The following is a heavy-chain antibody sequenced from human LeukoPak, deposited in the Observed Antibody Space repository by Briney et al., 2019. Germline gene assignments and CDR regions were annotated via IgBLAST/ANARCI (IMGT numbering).Heavy chain of an antibody. Sequence: PGGSLRLSCAASGFTFSSYAMIWVRQAPGKGLEWVSVIYSGGSTYYADSVKGRFTISRDNSKNSVFLQMNSLRAEDTAVYYCARGCSGGSCYSGPEYFQHWGQGTLVTVSS. CDR3: ARGCSGGSCYSGPEYFQH. CDR2: IYSGGST. J-gene: IGHJ1*01. V-gene: IGHV3-66*01. CDR1: GFTFSSYA. D-gene: IGHD2-15*01.